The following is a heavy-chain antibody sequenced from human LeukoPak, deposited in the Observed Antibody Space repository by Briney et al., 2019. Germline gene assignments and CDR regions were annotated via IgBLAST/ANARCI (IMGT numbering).Heavy chain of an antibody. CDR3: ARWKQDGYSYGLDY. Sequence: PSETLSPTCAVYGGSFSGYYWSWIRQPPGKGLEWIGEINHSGSTNYNPSLKSRVTISVDTSKNQFPLKLSSVTAADTAVYYCARWKQDGYSYGLDYWGQGTLVTVSS. CDR1: GGSFSGYY. CDR2: INHSGST. J-gene: IGHJ4*02. D-gene: IGHD5-18*01. V-gene: IGHV4-34*01.